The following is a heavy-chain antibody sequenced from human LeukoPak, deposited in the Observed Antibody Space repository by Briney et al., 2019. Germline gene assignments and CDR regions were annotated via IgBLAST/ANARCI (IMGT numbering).Heavy chain of an antibody. Sequence: SETLSLTCTVSGGSISSSSYYWGWIRQPPGKGLEWIGSIYYSGSTYYSPSLKSRVTISVDTSKNQFSLKLSSVTAADTAVYYCARGVDVVVPAAPRDWFDPWGQGTLVTVSS. V-gene: IGHV4-39*07. D-gene: IGHD2-2*01. CDR2: IYYSGST. J-gene: IGHJ5*02. CDR1: GGSISSSSYY. CDR3: ARGVDVVVPAAPRDWFDP.